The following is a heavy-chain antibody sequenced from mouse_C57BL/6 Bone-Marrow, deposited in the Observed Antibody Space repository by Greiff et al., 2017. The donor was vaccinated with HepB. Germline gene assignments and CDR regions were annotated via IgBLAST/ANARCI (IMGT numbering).Heavy chain of an antibody. Sequence: VQVVESGAELARPGASVKMSCKASGYTFTSYTMHWVKQRPGQGLEWIGYINPSSGYTKYNQKFKDKATLTADKSSSTAYMQLSSLTSEDSAVYYCALTMVTTFYYAMDYWGQGTSVTVSS. CDR1: GYTFTSYT. CDR2: INPSSGYT. V-gene: IGHV1-4*01. D-gene: IGHD2-2*01. J-gene: IGHJ4*01. CDR3: ALTMVTTFYYAMDY.